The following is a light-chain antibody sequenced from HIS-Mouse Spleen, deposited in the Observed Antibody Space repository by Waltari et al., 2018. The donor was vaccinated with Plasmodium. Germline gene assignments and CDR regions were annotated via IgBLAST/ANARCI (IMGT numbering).Light chain of an antibody. Sequence: QSALTQPPSASGSPGQSVTISCTGTSSDVGGYNYVSWYQQHPGKAPKLMIYEVSKRPVVVPDRFSGSTSGNTASLTVSGLQAEDEADYYCSSYAGSNNLVFGGGTKLTVL. CDR3: SSYAGSNNLV. CDR2: EVS. CDR1: SSDVGGYNY. V-gene: IGLV2-8*01. J-gene: IGLJ2*01.